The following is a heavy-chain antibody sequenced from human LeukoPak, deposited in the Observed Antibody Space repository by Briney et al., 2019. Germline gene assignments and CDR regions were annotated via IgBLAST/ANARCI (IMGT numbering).Heavy chain of an antibody. CDR1: GFTFSDYY. J-gene: IGHJ4*02. Sequence: PGGSLRLSCAASGFTFSDYYMSWIRQAPGKGLEWVSYISSSGSTIYYADSVKGRFTISRDNAKNSLYLQMNSLRAEDTAVYYCARGDCSSTSCYTIVATTSPDYWGQGTLVTVSS. V-gene: IGHV3-11*01. CDR3: ARGDCSSTSCYTIVATTSPDY. CDR2: ISSSGSTI. D-gene: IGHD2-2*02.